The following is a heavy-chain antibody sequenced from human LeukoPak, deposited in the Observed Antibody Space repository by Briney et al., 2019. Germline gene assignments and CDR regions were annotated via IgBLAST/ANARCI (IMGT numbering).Heavy chain of an antibody. CDR2: ISYDGSNK. Sequence: GGSLRLSCAASGFTFSSYAMHWVRQAPGKGLEWVAVISYDGSNKYYADSVKGRFTISRDNSKNTLYLQMNSLRAEDTAVYYCAGHVGYWGQGTLVTVSS. V-gene: IGHV3-30*04. D-gene: IGHD3-10*02. CDR1: GFTFSSYA. J-gene: IGHJ4*02. CDR3: AGHVGY.